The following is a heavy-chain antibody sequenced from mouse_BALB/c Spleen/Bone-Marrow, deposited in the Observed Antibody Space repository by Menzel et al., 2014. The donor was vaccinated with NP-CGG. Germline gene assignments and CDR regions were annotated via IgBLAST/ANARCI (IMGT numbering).Heavy chain of an antibody. V-gene: IGHV14-3*02. D-gene: IGHD2-2*01. J-gene: IGHJ2*01. CDR1: GFNIKDTY. CDR2: IDPANDNT. Sequence: EVNLVESGAELVKPGASVKLSCTASGFNIKDTYIHWVKQRPERGLEWIGRIDPANDNTKYDPKFQGKATITADTSSSTAYLQLSSLTSEDTAVYYCASYVYGYYFDYWGQGTTLTVSS. CDR3: ASYVYGYYFDY.